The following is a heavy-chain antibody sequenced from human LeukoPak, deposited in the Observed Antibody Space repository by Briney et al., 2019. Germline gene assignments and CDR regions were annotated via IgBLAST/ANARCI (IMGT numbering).Heavy chain of an antibody. CDR3: AKPSGRGHYYYYYGMEV. J-gene: IGHJ6*04. CDR2: ISGSGGST. Sequence: GGSLRLSCAASGFTFRSYAMSWVRQAPGKGLEWVSAISGSGGSTYYADSVKGRFTISRDNSKNTLYLQMNSLRAEDTAVYYCAKPSGRGHYYYYYGMEVWGKGTTVTASS. CDR1: GFTFRSYA. V-gene: IGHV3-23*01.